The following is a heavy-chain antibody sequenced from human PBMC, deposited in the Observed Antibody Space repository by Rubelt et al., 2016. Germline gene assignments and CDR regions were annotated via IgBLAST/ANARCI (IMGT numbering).Heavy chain of an antibody. CDR3: ARDFNDFWSGYSRDEDYYYYGMDV. CDR2: ISGSGGST. CDR1: GFTFSSYA. D-gene: IGHD3-3*01. V-gene: IGHV3-23*01. J-gene: IGHJ6*02. Sequence: GGSLRLSCAASGFTFSSYAMSWVRQAPGKGLEWVSAISGSGGSTYYADSVKGRFTISRDNSKNTLYLQMNSLRAEDTAVYYCARDFNDFWSGYSRDEDYYYYGMDVWGQGTTVTVSS.